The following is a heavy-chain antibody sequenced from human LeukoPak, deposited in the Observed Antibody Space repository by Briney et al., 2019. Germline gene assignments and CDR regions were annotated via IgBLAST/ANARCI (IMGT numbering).Heavy chain of an antibody. D-gene: IGHD1-1*01. V-gene: IGHV4-39*07. CDR1: GGSINSNSDY. Sequence: SETLSLTCPVSGGSINSNSDYWGWIRQPPGKGLEWIGNIYYSGRTYYNPSLKSRVTIPLDTSKKHLSLKLSSVTDADTAVYYCARLLPRNLNTTRDSFDYWGQGTLVTVSS. CDR2: IYYSGRT. CDR3: ARLLPRNLNTTRDSFDY. J-gene: IGHJ4*02.